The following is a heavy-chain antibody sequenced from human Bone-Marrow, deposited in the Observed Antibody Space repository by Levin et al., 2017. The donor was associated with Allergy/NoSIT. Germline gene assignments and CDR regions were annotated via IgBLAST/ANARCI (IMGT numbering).Heavy chain of an antibody. CDR3: ATGSKKYSSSWYVKF. CDR1: GGSFSSDEYY. D-gene: IGHD6-13*01. J-gene: IGHJ4*02. CDR2: IYYTGST. V-gene: IGHV4-30-4*01. Sequence: SSETLSLTCTVSGGSFSSDEYYWTWIRQPPGKGLEWIGYIYYTGSTYYNPSLKSRVTISVDTSKKQFSLRLSSVTAADTAVYYCATGSKKYSSSWYVKFWGQGTLVTVSS.